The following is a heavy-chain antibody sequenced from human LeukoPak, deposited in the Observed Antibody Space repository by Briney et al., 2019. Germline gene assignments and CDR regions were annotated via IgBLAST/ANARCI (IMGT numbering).Heavy chain of an antibody. CDR2: ISSSSSYI. J-gene: IGHJ4*02. V-gene: IGHV3-21*01. D-gene: IGHD3-16*02. CDR3: ARDLATMITFGGVIVPRPPYFDY. Sequence: PGGSLRLSCAASGLTFSSYSMNWVRKAPGKGLEWVSSISSSSSYIYYADSVKGRFTISRDNAKNSLYLQMNSLRAEDTAVYYCARDLATMITFGGVIVPRPPYFDYWGQGTLVTVSS. CDR1: GLTFSSYS.